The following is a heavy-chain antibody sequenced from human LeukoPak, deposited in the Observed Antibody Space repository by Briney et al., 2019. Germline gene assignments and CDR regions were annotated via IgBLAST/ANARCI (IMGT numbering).Heavy chain of an antibody. CDR2: ISCSGSTI. D-gene: IGHD3-16*01. CDR3: ARYLKPWAYGRTFDY. Sequence: GGSLRLSCAASGFTFSSYEMNWVRQAPGKGLEWVSYISCSGSTIYYADSVKGRFTISRDNAKNSLYLQMNSLRAEDTAVYYCARYLKPWAYGRTFDYWGRGTLVTVSS. CDR1: GFTFSSYE. V-gene: IGHV3-48*03. J-gene: IGHJ4*02.